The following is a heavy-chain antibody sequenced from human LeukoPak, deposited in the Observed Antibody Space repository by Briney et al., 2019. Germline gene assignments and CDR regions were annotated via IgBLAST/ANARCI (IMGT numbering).Heavy chain of an antibody. D-gene: IGHD3-9*01. CDR2: ISAYNGNT. J-gene: IGHJ5*02. Sequence: ASVKVSCKASGYTFTSYGISWVRQAPGQGLEWRGWISAYNGNTNYAQKLQGRVTMTTDTSTSTAYMELRSLRSDDTAVYYCARVHYDILTGYYGNWFDPWGQGTLVTVSS. CDR3: ARVHYDILTGYYGNWFDP. CDR1: GYTFTSYG. V-gene: IGHV1-18*01.